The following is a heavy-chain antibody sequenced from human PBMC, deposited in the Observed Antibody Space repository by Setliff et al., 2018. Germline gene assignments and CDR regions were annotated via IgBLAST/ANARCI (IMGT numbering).Heavy chain of an antibody. CDR2: INHSGST. CDR1: GGSISPYY. J-gene: IGHJ4*02. Sequence: SETLSLTCTVSGGSISPYYWSWIRQPPGKGLEWIGEINHSGSTNYNPSLKSRVTISVDTSKNQFSLKLSSVTAADTAVYYCARGGYSRGPPVYYFDYWGQGTLVTVSS. CDR3: ARGGYSRGPPVYYFDY. V-gene: IGHV4-34*01. D-gene: IGHD5-12*01.